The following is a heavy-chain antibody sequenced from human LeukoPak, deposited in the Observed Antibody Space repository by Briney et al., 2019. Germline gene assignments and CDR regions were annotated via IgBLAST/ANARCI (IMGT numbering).Heavy chain of an antibody. Sequence: SETLSLTCTVSGGSISSYYWSWIRQPPGKGLEWIGYIYYSGSTNYNPSLKSRVTISVDTSRNQFSLKLSSVTAADTAVYYCAREGNNWFDPWGQGTLVTVSS. CDR3: AREGNNWFDP. V-gene: IGHV4-59*01. J-gene: IGHJ5*02. CDR2: IYYSGST. CDR1: GGSISSYY.